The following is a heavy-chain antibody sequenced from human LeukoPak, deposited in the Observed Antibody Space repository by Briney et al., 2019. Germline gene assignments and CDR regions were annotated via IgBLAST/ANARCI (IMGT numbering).Heavy chain of an antibody. J-gene: IGHJ4*02. CDR2: IYYSGDT. V-gene: IGHV4-59*01. Sequence: ASETLSLTCTVSGGSIDGDYWTGIRQPPGKGLEGIAYIYYSGDTNYNPSLKSRVTISIDRSKNQLSLKLSSVTAADTAVYYCARLGSGGAYWGRGTLVTVSS. CDR3: ARLGSGGAY. CDR1: GGSIDGDY. D-gene: IGHD3-10*01.